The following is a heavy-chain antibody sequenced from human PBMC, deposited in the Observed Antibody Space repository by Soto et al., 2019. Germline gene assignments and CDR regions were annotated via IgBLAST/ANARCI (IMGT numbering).Heavy chain of an antibody. CDR2: LYSGGST. CDR3: ARVYGSGIPDSFHY. Sequence: EVQLVESGGGLVQPGGSLRLSCAVSGFTVSSNYMSWVRQAPGKGLEWVSVLYSGGSTYNADSVKGRFTISRDSSKNTVYLQMNSLRAEDPAVYYCARVYGSGIPDSFHYWGRGTLVTVSS. J-gene: IGHJ4*02. CDR1: GFTVSSNY. D-gene: IGHD3-10*01. V-gene: IGHV3-66*01.